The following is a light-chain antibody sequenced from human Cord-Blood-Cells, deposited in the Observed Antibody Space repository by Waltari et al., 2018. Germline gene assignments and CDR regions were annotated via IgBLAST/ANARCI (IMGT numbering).Light chain of an antibody. J-gene: IGKJ1*01. CDR1: QSISSY. V-gene: IGKV1-39*01. Sequence: DIQMTQSPSSLSASVGDRVPITCRASQSISSYLNWYQQKPGKAPKLLIYAASSLQSGVPSRFSGSGSGTDLTLTISSLQPEDFATYYCQQSYSTPRTFGQGTKVEIK. CDR2: AAS. CDR3: QQSYSTPRT.